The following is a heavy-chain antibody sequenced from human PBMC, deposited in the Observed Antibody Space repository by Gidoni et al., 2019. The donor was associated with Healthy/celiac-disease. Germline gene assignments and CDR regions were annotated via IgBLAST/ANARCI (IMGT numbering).Heavy chain of an antibody. CDR1: GYTFTSYD. J-gene: IGHJ3*02. V-gene: IGHV1-8*01. CDR2: MNPNSGNT. Sequence: QVQLVQSGAEVQKPGASVKVSCKASGYTFTSYDSNWVRQATGQGLEWMGWMNPNSGNTGYAQKFQGRVTMTRNTSISTAYMELSSLRSEDTAVYYCARSKDDYGGTGAFDIWGQGTMVTVSS. CDR3: ARSKDDYGGTGAFDI. D-gene: IGHD4-17*01.